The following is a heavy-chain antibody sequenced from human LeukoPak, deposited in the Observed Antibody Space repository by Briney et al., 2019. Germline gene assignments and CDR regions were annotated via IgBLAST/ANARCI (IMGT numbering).Heavy chain of an antibody. CDR3: ARAWGSLYYFDH. V-gene: IGHV1-2*02. CDR2: INPNNGLT. Sequence: GASVKVSCKASGYSFTGYFLHWVRQAPGQGLEWMRWINPNNGLTNYTQKFKGRVTMTRDTSSATGYMELNRLTSDDTAVFYCARAWGSLYYFDHWGQGTLVTVSS. CDR1: GYSFTGYF. J-gene: IGHJ4*02. D-gene: IGHD3-16*01.